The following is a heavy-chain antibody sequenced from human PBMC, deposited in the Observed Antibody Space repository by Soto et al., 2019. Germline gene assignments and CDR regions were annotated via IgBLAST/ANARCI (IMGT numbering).Heavy chain of an antibody. CDR3: ARGYGRNSATFDY. V-gene: IGHV3-30*04. CDR1: GFTFSSYV. J-gene: IGHJ4*02. CDR2: ISYDGRNK. D-gene: IGHD4-17*01. Sequence: QVHLVESGGGVVQPGTSLRLSCGASGFTFSSYVVHWVRQAPGKGLEWVAIISYDGRNKYYADSVKGRFTISRDNSKNTLYLQMNSLRAEDTALYYCARGYGRNSATFDYWGQGTLVTVSP.